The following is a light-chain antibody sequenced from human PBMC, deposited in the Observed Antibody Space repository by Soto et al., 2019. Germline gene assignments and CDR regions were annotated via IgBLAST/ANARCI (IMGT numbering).Light chain of an antibody. CDR3: EPYKDWPPLT. Sequence: EIVMTQSPVTLSVSPGERVTLSCRASHNVNINLAWYQQRPGQAPSVLIYGASNRASGIPDRFSGSGSGTDFNLTIRSLEPDDFALYYCEPYKDWPPLTFGGGSRVEIK. CDR1: HNVNIN. J-gene: IGKJ4*01. CDR2: GAS. V-gene: IGKV3D-15*01.